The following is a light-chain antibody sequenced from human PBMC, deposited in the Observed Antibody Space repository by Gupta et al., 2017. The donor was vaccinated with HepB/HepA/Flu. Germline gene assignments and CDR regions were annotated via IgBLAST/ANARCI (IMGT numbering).Light chain of an antibody. J-gene: IGKJ1*01. CDR3: QQYNSYPGT. Sequence: DIQMTQSPSTLSASVGDRVTITCRASQSISSWLAWYQQKPGKAPKLLIYKASSLESGVPSRCSGSGSGTEVTLTISSLQPDDFATYYCQQYNSYPGTFGQGTKVEIK. CDR2: KAS. V-gene: IGKV1-5*03. CDR1: QSISSW.